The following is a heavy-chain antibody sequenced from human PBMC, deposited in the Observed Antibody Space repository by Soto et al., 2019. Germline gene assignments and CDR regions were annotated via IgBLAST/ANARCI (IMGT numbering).Heavy chain of an antibody. CDR3: ARDMDSSSSKDYYGMDV. D-gene: IGHD6-13*01. Sequence: SATLSLTCTVSGGSISSYYWSWIRQPAGKGLEWIGRIYTSGSTNYNPSLKSRVTMSVDTSKNQFSLKLSSVTAADTAVYYCARDMDSSSSKDYYGMDVWGQGTTVT. V-gene: IGHV4-4*07. CDR2: IYTSGST. J-gene: IGHJ6*02. CDR1: GGSISSYY.